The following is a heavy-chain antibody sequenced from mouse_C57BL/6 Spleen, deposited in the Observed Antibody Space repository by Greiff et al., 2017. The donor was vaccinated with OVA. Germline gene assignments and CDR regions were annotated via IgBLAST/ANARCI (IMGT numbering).Heavy chain of an antibody. D-gene: IGHD2-4*01. V-gene: IGHV5-4*01. J-gene: IGHJ4*01. Sequence: DVQLVESGGGLVKPGGFLKLPCAASGFPFSSYAMSWVRETPENRLAFVATIRDCSSYTYYPDNVKARFTISRDNAKNNLSLQMSHLKSEETAMYYCGRNSYDYDVDYYDMDYWGQGTSVTVSS. CDR3: GRNSYDYDVDYYDMDY. CDR2: IRDCSSYT. CDR1: GFPFSSYA.